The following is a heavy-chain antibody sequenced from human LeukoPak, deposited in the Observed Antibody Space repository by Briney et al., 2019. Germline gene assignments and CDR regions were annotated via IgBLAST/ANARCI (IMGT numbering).Heavy chain of an antibody. D-gene: IGHD5-18*01. V-gene: IGHV3-73*01. CDR2: IRSKANSYAT. J-gene: IGHJ4*02. CDR3: ARDRYSYGIFDY. Sequence: RIRSKANSYATAYAASVKGRFTISRDDSKNTAYLQMNSLRAEDTAVYYCARDRYSYGIFDYWGQGTLVTVSS.